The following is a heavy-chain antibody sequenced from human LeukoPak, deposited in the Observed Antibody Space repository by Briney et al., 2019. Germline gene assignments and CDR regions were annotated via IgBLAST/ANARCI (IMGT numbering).Heavy chain of an antibody. CDR3: ARDKQLGYNWFDP. Sequence: GASVKVSCKASGYTFTGYYMHWVRHAPGQGLEWMGWINPSSGGTNYAQKFQGRVTMTRDTSISTAYMELSRLRSDDTAVYYCARDKQLGYNWFDPWGQGTLVTVSS. D-gene: IGHD6-6*01. CDR1: GYTFTGYY. V-gene: IGHV1-2*02. CDR2: INPSSGGT. J-gene: IGHJ5*02.